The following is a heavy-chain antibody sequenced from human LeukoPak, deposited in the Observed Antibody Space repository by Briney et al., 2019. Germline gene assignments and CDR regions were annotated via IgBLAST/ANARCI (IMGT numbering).Heavy chain of an antibody. CDR1: GFTVSSNS. J-gene: IGHJ4*02. CDR3: ARRAGAYSHPYDY. Sequence: WGSLRLSSTVSGFTVSSNSMSWVRQAPGKGLEWVSFIYSDNTHYSDSVKGRFTISRDNSKNTLYLQMNSLRAEDTAVYYCARRAGAYSHPYDYWGQGTLVTVSS. V-gene: IGHV3-53*01. CDR2: IYSDNT. D-gene: IGHD4/OR15-4a*01.